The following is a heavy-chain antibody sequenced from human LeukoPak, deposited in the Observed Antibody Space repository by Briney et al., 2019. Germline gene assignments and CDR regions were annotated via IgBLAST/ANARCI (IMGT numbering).Heavy chain of an antibody. Sequence: SVKVSCKASGGTFSSYAISWVRQAPGQGLEWMGGIIPIFGTANYAQKFQGRVTITADESTSTAYMELSSLRSEDTAVYYCARAYSAATRGLRRYYYYGMDVWGKGTTVTVSS. J-gene: IGHJ6*04. CDR1: GGTFSSYA. V-gene: IGHV1-69*01. CDR2: IIPIFGTA. D-gene: IGHD2-15*01. CDR3: ARAYSAATRGLRRYYYYGMDV.